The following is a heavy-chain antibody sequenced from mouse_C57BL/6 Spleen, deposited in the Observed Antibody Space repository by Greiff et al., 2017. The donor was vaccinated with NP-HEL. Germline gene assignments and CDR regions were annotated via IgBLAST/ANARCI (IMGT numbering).Heavy chain of an antibody. D-gene: IGHD1-1*01. CDR3: AGSSPHWYFDV. Sequence: EVMLVESEGGLVQPGSSMKLSCTASGFTFSDYYMAWVRQVPEKGLEWVANINYDGSSTYYLDSLKSRFIISRDNAKNILYLQMSSLKSEDTATYYCAGSSPHWYFDVWGTGTTVTVSS. CDR2: INYDGSST. CDR1: GFTFSDYY. V-gene: IGHV5-16*01. J-gene: IGHJ1*03.